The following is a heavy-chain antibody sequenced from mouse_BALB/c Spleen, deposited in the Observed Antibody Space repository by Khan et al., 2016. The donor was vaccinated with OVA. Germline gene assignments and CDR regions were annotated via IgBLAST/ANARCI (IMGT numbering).Heavy chain of an antibody. V-gene: IGHV3-2*02. CDR2: ISYSGVT. Sequence: QLEESGPGLVKPSQSLSLTCTVTGYSITSGYAWNWIRQFPGNKLEWMGYISYSGVTSYTPSLKSRISITRDTSKNQFFLQLNSVTTEDTATYYCARGNYYGYYVDDWGQGTTLTVSS. CDR3: ARGNYYGYYVDD. CDR1: GYSITSGYA. D-gene: IGHD1-1*01. J-gene: IGHJ2*01.